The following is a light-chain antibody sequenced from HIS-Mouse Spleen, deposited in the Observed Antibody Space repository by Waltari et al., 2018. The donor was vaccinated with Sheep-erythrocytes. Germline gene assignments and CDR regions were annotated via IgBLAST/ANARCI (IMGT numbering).Light chain of an antibody. CDR2: DVS. Sequence: QSALTQPRSVSGSPGQSVTISCTGTSSDVGGYNYVSWYQQHPGQAPKLMIYDVSKRPSWVADRFSGSKSGNQASLTISGLQAEDEADYYCCSYAGSYTLVFGGGTKLTVL. CDR1: SSDVGGYNY. CDR3: CSYAGSYTLV. J-gene: IGLJ2*01. V-gene: IGLV2-11*01.